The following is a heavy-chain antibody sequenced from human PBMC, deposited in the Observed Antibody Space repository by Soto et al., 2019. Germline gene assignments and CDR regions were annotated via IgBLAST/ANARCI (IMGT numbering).Heavy chain of an antibody. CDR3: ARTGVSHGFEI. J-gene: IGHJ3*02. Sequence: PGESLKVSCNGSGFRFTNYWIGWVRKMHGKGLECMGIIYPRDSDTRYNPSFQGQVTISVDESISTAYLQWSGLETSDTAIYYCARTGVSHGFEIWGQGTMVTVSS. V-gene: IGHV5-51*01. CDR2: IYPRDSDT. CDR1: GFRFTNYW. D-gene: IGHD3-3*01.